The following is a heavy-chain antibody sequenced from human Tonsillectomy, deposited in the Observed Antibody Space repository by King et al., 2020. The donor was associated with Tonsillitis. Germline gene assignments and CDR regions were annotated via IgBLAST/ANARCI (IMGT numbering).Heavy chain of an antibody. D-gene: IGHD6-6*01. CDR1: GYTFTGYY. V-gene: IGHV1-2*02. CDR2: INPNSGGT. CDR3: ARSRSPRVYYYYYMDV. Sequence: VQLVESGAEVKKPGASVKVSCKASGYTFTGYYMHWVRQAPGQGLEWMGWINPNSGGTNYAQKFQGRVTMTRDTSISTAYMELRRLRSDDTAVYYCARSRSPRVYYYYYMDVWGKGTTVTVSS. J-gene: IGHJ6*03.